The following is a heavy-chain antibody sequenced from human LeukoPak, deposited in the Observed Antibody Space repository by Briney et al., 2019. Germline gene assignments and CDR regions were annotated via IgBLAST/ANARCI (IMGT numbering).Heavy chain of an antibody. D-gene: IGHD3-22*01. J-gene: IGHJ4*02. CDR1: GDSVSSNSAA. CDR2: TYYTSKWYN. V-gene: IGHV6-1*01. CDR3: AIQNYYDSSGYYC. Sequence: SQTLSLTCAISGDSVSSNSAAWNWIRQSPSRGLEWLGRTYYTSKWYNDYAVSVKSRIAINPDTSKNQFSLQLNSVTPEDTAVYYCAIQNYYDSSGYYCWGQGTLVTVSS.